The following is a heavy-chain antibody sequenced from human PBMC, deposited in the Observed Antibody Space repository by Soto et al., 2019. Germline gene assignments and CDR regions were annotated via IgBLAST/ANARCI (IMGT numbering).Heavy chain of an antibody. CDR3: ARVGSGSYEVYRWFDP. Sequence: SETLSLTCTVSGGSISSYYWSWIRQPPGKGLEWIGYIYYSGSTNYNPSLKSRVTISVDTSKNQFSLKLSSVTAADTAVYYCARVGSGSYEVYRWFDPWGQGTLVTVSS. V-gene: IGHV4-59*01. CDR1: GGSISSYY. CDR2: IYYSGST. D-gene: IGHD3-10*01. J-gene: IGHJ5*02.